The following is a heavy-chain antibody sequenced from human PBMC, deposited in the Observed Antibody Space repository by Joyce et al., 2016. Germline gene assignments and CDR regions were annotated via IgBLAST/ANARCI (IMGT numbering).Heavy chain of an antibody. V-gene: IGHV4-31*03. CDR1: GGSISNGAFY. CDR2: IYQNGST. D-gene: IGHD6-13*01. J-gene: IGHJ3*02. Sequence: QVQLQESGPGLVKPSQTLSLTCTVSGGSISNGAFYWSWIRQPPGKGLDWIGYIYQNGSTYYNPSLKSRLSLSLETPKNQFSLKLTSVTAADTAVYYCATGAIAAAGTLEAFDIWGQGTMVPVTS. CDR3: ATGAIAAAGTLEAFDI.